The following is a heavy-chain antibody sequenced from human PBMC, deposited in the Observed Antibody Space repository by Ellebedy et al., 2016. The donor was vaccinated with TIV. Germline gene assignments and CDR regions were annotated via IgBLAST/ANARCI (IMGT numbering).Heavy chain of an antibody. J-gene: IGHJ2*01. CDR3: ASPVQLERRLYWYFDL. Sequence: SETLSLTCTVSGGSISSRTNYWGWIRQPPGKGLEWIGSIYYSGSTYYNPSLKSRVTISVDTSKNQFSLKLSSVTAADTAVYYCASPVQLERRLYWYFDLWGRGTLVTVSS. CDR2: IYYSGST. CDR1: GGSISSRTNY. D-gene: IGHD1-1*01. V-gene: IGHV4-39*01.